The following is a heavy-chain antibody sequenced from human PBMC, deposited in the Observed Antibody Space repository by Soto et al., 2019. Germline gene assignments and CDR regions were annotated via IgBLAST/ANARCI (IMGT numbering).Heavy chain of an antibody. CDR2: IIPIFGTA. J-gene: IGHJ6*02. D-gene: IGHD2-15*01. CDR1: GGTFSSYA. V-gene: IGHV1-69*01. Sequence: QVRLVQSGAEVKKPGSSVKVSCKAPGGTFSSYAISWERQGPGQGLEWMGGIIPIFGTAKYAQKFQGRVTITADESTSTGYMELSSLRSEDTAVYYCARSQGGSSSLDIYYYYYYGMDVWGQGTTVTVSS. CDR3: ARSQGGSSSLDIYYYYYYGMDV.